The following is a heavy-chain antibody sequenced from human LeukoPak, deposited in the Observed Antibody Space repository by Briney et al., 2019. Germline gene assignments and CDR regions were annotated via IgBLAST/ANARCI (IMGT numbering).Heavy chain of an antibody. Sequence: GGSLRLSCAASGFTFSSYAMGWVRQAPGKGLEWVSATSGSCGSTYYADSVKGRFTISRDNSKNTLYLQMNSLRAEDTAVYYCAKAKKYCSGGSCYYFDYWGQGTLVTVSS. V-gene: IGHV3-23*01. CDR3: AKAKKYCSGGSCYYFDY. CDR2: TSGSCGST. D-gene: IGHD2-15*01. CDR1: GFTFSSYA. J-gene: IGHJ4*02.